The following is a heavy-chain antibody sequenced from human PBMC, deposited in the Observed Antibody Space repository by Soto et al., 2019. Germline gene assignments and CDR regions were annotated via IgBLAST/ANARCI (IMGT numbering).Heavy chain of an antibody. Sequence: QVQLVQSGAEVKKPGSAVNVSCKASGGTFSSYAISWVRQAPGQGLEWMGGIIPIFGKANYAQKLQGRVTITADEFARTDYMELSSLRSEDTAVYYCARDGRDGYNRGFFDYGGQGPLVTVSS. CDR2: IIPIFGKA. V-gene: IGHV1-69*01. J-gene: IGHJ4*02. CDR3: ARDGRDGYNRGFFDY. D-gene: IGHD5-12*01. CDR1: GGTFSSYA.